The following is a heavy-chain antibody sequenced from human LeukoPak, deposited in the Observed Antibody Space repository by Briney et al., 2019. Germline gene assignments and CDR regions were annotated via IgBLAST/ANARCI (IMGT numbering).Heavy chain of an antibody. V-gene: IGHV3-7*01. Sequence: GGSLRLSCAASGFTFSSYWMSWVRQAPGKGLEWVANIKQDGSEKYYVDSVKGRFTISRDNAKNSLYLQMNSLRAEDTAVYYCARGLPLAAGGGGSYYYYYMDVWGKGTTVTVSS. CDR2: IKQDGSEK. D-gene: IGHD3-16*01. CDR3: ARGLPLAAGGGGSYYYYYMDV. CDR1: GFTFSSYW. J-gene: IGHJ6*03.